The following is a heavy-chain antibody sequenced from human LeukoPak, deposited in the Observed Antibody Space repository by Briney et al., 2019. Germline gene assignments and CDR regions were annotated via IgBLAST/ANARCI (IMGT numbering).Heavy chain of an antibody. J-gene: IGHJ4*02. D-gene: IGHD1-26*01. CDR2: ISWDGGST. V-gene: IGHV3-43D*03. CDR1: GFTFDDYA. Sequence: PGGSLRLSCAASGFTFDDYAMHWVRQAPGKGLEWVSLISWDGGSTYYADSVKGRFTISRDNSKNSLYLQMNSLRAEDTALYYCAKDKDAEGATGYFDYWGQGTLVTVSS. CDR3: AKDKDAEGATGYFDY.